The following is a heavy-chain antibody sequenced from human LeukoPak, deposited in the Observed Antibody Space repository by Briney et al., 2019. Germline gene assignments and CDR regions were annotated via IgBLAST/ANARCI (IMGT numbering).Heavy chain of an antibody. D-gene: IGHD3-3*01. J-gene: IGHJ5*02. CDR2: IYHSGST. Sequence: SETLSLTCTVSGYSISSGYYWGWIRQPPGKRVEWIGSIYHSGSTYYNPSLKSRVTISVDTSKNQFSLKLSPVTAADTAVYYCATSIPKEYYDFWSGPNWFDPWGQGTLVTVSS. V-gene: IGHV4-38-2*02. CDR1: GYSISSGYY. CDR3: ATSIPKEYYDFWSGPNWFDP.